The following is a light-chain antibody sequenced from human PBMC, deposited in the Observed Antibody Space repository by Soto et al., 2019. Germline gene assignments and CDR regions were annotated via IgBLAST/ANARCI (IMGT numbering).Light chain of an antibody. CDR3: QKYNNAPWT. Sequence: DIQMTQSPSSLSASVGDRVTITCRASQDISNYLAWYQQKPGKVPKLLMYAASTLQSGVPSRFSGSGSGTDFTLTISSLQPEDVATYYCQKYNNAPWTFGQGTKVEIK. V-gene: IGKV1-27*01. J-gene: IGKJ1*01. CDR2: AAS. CDR1: QDISNY.